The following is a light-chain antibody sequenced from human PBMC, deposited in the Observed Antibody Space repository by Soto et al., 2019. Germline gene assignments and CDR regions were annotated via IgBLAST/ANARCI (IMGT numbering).Light chain of an antibody. CDR2: GAS. CDR1: QSISNN. CDR3: KQYNTWPPFT. Sequence: EIVMTQSPATLSVSPGEGAXXXXXXSQSISNNLAWYQQKPGQAPRLLIVGASTRATGVPARFSGSGSGTEFSLTISSLQSEDFAVYYCKQYNTWPPFTFGQGTRLEIK. J-gene: IGKJ5*01. V-gene: IGKV3-15*01.